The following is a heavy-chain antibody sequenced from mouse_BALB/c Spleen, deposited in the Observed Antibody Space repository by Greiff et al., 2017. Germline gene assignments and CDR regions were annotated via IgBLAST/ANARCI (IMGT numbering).Heavy chain of an antibody. CDR3: ERGSYYGSSSFAD. D-gene: IGHD1-1*01. J-gene: IGHJ3*01. Sequence: EVQRVESGGGLVKPGGSLKLSCAASGFTFSDYYMYWVRQTPEKRLEWVATISDGGSYTYYPDNVKGRFTITRDNANNNLYLQMSSLKSEDTAMYDCERGSYYGSSSFADWGQGTLVTVSA. CDR1: GFTFSDYY. V-gene: IGHV5-4*02. CDR2: ISDGGSYT.